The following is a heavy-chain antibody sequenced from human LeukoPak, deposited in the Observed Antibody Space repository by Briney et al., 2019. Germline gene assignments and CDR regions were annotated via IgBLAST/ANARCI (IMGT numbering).Heavy chain of an antibody. D-gene: IGHD2-2*01. J-gene: IGHJ5*02. CDR3: ARASIVVVPAARIGNWFDP. CDR2: IYYSGST. CDR1: GGSVSSGSYY. V-gene: IGHV4-61*01. Sequence: KTSETLSLTCTVSGGSVSSGSYYWSWIRQPPGKGLEWIGYIYYSGSTNYNPSLKSRVTISVDTSKNQFSLKLSSVTATRTAVYYCARASIVVVPAARIGNWFDPWGQGTLVTVSS.